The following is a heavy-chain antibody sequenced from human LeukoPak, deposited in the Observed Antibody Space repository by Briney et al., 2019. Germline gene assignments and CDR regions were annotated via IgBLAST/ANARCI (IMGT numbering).Heavy chain of an antibody. J-gene: IGHJ3*02. CDR1: GYTFTGYY. Sequence: ASVKVSCKASGYTFTGYYMHWVRQAPGQGLEWMGWINPNRGGTNYAQKFQGWVTMTRDTSISTAYMKLSRLRSDDTAVYYCARERMSIAAAGTQYDAFDIWGQGTMVTVSS. CDR2: INPNRGGT. CDR3: ARERMSIAAAGTQYDAFDI. D-gene: IGHD6-13*01. V-gene: IGHV1-2*04.